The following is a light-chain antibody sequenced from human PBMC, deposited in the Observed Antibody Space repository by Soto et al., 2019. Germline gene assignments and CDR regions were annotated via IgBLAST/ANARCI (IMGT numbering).Light chain of an antibody. V-gene: IGKV1-39*01. CDR1: QSISNH. CDR2: AAS. Sequence: DIQMTQSPSSLSASVGDRVTVTCRASQSISNHLNWYQQKPGKAPKLLIYAASSLQSGVPSRFGGSGSGTDFTLTISSLQPEDFATYYCQQSYSSVMYTFGQGTKLEIK. CDR3: QQSYSSVMYT. J-gene: IGKJ2*01.